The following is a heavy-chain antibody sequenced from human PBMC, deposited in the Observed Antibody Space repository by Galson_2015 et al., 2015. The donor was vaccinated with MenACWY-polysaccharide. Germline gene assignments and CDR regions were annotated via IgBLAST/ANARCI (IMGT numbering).Heavy chain of an antibody. D-gene: IGHD4-23*01. CDR1: RFTFRNYG. CDR3: ARGGGTSEWNFDL. V-gene: IGHV3-33*01. J-gene: IGHJ2*01. CDR2: IWYDGSNK. Sequence: SLRLSCAASRFTFRNYGMHWVRQAPGKGLEWVAIIWYDGSNKYYADSVKGRFTISRDNSKNMLFLQVNSLRVEDTAVYYCARGGGTSEWNFDLWGRGTLVTVSS.